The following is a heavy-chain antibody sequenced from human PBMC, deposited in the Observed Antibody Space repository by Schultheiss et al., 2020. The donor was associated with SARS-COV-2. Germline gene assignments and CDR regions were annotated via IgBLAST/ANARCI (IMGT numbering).Heavy chain of an antibody. Sequence: GGSLRLSCAASGFTFSSYWMHWVRQAPGKGLVWVSSISSSSSYIYYADSVKGRFTISRDNAKNSLYLQMNSLRAEDTAVYYCAKEYSSGWYNYYYYGMDVWGQGTTVTVSS. D-gene: IGHD6-19*01. J-gene: IGHJ6*02. CDR2: ISSSSSYI. CDR3: AKEYSSGWYNYYYYGMDV. CDR1: GFTFSSYW. V-gene: IGHV3-21*01.